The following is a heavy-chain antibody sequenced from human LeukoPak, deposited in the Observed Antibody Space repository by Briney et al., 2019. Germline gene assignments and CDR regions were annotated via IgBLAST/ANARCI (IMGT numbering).Heavy chain of an antibody. V-gene: IGHV4-59*01. CDR2: IYYSGST. CDR1: GGSISSYY. CDR3: ARELRDAFDI. Sequence: PSETLSLTCTVSGGSISSYYWSWIRQPPGKGLEWIGYIYYSGSTNYNPSLKSRVTISVDTSKNQFSLKLSSVTAADTAVCYCARELRDAFDIWGQGTMVTVSS. J-gene: IGHJ3*02.